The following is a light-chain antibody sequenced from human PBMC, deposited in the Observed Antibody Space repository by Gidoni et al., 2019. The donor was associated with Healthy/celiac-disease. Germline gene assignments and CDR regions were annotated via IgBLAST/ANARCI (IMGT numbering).Light chain of an antibody. J-gene: IGKJ3*01. CDR2: AAS. CDR3: QQLNSYPL. Sequence: DIQLTQSPSFLSASVGDRVTITCRASQGISSYLAWYQQTPGKAPKLLIYAASTLQSGVPSRFSGSGSGTEFTLTISSLQPEDFATYYCQQLNSYPLFGPGTKVDIK. CDR1: QGISSY. V-gene: IGKV1-9*01.